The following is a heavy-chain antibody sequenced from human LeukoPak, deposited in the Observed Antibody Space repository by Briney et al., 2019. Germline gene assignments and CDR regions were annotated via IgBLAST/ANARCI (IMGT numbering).Heavy chain of an antibody. D-gene: IGHD3-10*01. CDR2: MNPNSGNT. CDR1: GYTFTSYD. Sequence: ASVKVSCKASGYTFTSYDNNWVRQATGQGHDWMGLMNPNSGNTGYDQKFHGRVITTRNTSISTAYMELSSLRSEDTAVYYCARGSSYYPFDYWGQGTLVTVSS. V-gene: IGHV1-8*01. J-gene: IGHJ4*02. CDR3: ARGSSYYPFDY.